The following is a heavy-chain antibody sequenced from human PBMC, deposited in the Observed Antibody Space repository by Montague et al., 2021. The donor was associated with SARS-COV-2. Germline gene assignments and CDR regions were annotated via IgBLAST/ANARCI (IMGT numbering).Heavy chain of an antibody. Sequence: TLSLTCTVSGGSISSGSYYWTWIRQPAGKGLEWIGRIYTSGSASYNASLKSRVTILLDTSKNQFSLKLSSVTAADTAVYYCARDRERYDASDYSGAYYYYGMDVWGQGTTVTVSS. CDR3: ARDRERYDASDYSGAYYYYGMDV. J-gene: IGHJ6*02. D-gene: IGHD3-22*01. CDR2: IYTSGSA. V-gene: IGHV4-61*02. CDR1: GGSISSGSYY.